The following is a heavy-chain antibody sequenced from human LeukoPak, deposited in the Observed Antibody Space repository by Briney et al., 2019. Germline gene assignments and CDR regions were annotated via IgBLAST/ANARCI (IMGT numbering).Heavy chain of an antibody. D-gene: IGHD2-2*01. Sequence: GGSLRLSCAAPGFTFSSYSLDWVRQAPGKGLEWVAFIRYDGSNKYYADSVKGRFTISRDNSKNTLYLQMNSLRAEDAVVYYCAKDPAYCSSTRCYPEPHYYYLDVQGKGTTVTVSS. J-gene: IGHJ6*03. V-gene: IGHV3-30*02. CDR1: GFTFSSYS. CDR2: IRYDGSNK. CDR3: AKDPAYCSSTRCYPEPHYYYLDV.